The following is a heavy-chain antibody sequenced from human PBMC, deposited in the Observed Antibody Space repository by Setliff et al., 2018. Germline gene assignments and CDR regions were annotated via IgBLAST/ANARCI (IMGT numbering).Heavy chain of an antibody. CDR1: GYTFTSYG. CDR3: ATSVSWIQLVLYPQGHPEPFDY. CDR2: ISAYNGNT. Sequence: ASVKVSCKASGYTFTSYGISWVRQAPGQGLEWMGWISAYNGNTNYAQKLQGRVTMTTDTSTSTAYMELRSLRSEDTAVYYCATSVSWIQLVLYPQGHPEPFDYWGQGTLVTVSS. J-gene: IGHJ4*02. D-gene: IGHD5-18*01. V-gene: IGHV1-18*01.